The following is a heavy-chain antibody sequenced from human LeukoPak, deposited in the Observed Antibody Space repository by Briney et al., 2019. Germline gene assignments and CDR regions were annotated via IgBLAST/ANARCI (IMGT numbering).Heavy chain of an antibody. D-gene: IGHD1-26*01. V-gene: IGHV4-59*01. CDR1: GGSISSYY. Sequence: KSSETLSLTCTVSGGSISSYYWSWIRQPPGKGLEWIGYIYYSGSTSYNPSLKSRVTISVDTSKNQFSLKLSSVTAADTAVYYCARGGGGSYRPKPFDYWGQGTLVTVSS. CDR3: ARGGGGSYRPKPFDY. J-gene: IGHJ4*02. CDR2: IYYSGST.